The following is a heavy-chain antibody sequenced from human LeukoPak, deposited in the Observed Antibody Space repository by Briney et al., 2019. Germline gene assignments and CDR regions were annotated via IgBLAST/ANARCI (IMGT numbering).Heavy chain of an antibody. CDR3: ARAPNYYDSSGYYYWFDP. Sequence: ASVKVSCKASGYTFTGYYMHWVGQAPGQGLEWMGWINPNSGGTNYAQKFQGRVTMTRDTSISTAYMELSRLRSDDTAVYYCARAPNYYDSSGYYYWFDPWGQGTLVTVSS. CDR2: INPNSGGT. V-gene: IGHV1-2*02. J-gene: IGHJ5*02. CDR1: GYTFTGYY. D-gene: IGHD3-22*01.